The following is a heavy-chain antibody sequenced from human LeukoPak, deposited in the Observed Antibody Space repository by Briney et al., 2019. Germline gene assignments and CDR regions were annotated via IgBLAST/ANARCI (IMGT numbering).Heavy chain of an antibody. CDR2: ISDSADNT. D-gene: IGHD3-10*01. CDR3: AKVYWYGSGSFIFDY. V-gene: IGHV3-23*01. J-gene: IGHJ4*02. Sequence: GGSLRVSCAASGFTFSSYAMSWVRQAPGKGLEWVSSISDSADNTYYADSVKGRFTISRDNSKNTLFLQMNSLGAEDTAVYYCAKVYWYGSGSFIFDYWGQGTLVTVSS. CDR1: GFTFSSYA.